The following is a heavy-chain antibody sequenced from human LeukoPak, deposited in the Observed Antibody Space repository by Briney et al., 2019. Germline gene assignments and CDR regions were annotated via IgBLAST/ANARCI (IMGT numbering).Heavy chain of an antibody. CDR2: IIPILGIA. CDR3: ARPHAAGYSNSWLNY. J-gene: IGHJ4*02. Sequence: ASVTVSCKASGGTFSSYAISWVRQAPGQGLEWMGRIIPILGIANYAQKFQGRVTITADKSTSTAYMELSSLRSEDTAVYYCARPHAAGYSNSWLNYWGQGTLVTVSS. V-gene: IGHV1-69*04. CDR1: GGTFSSYA. D-gene: IGHD6-13*01.